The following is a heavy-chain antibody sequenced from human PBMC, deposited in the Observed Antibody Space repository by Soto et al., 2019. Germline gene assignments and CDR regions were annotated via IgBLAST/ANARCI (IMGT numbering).Heavy chain of an antibody. J-gene: IGHJ6*01. D-gene: IGHD3-16*01. CDR1: GDSFTSYW. CDR2: IYPGDSYT. Sequence: GECLSIWCKVSGDSFTSYWIGWVPQMPGKGLEWMGIIYPGDSYTRYSPSFQGQVTISADKSISTAYLQWSSLKASDTAMYYCARSVFHDYGMDVWGQGTTVTVSS. V-gene: IGHV5-51*01. CDR3: ARSVFHDYGMDV.